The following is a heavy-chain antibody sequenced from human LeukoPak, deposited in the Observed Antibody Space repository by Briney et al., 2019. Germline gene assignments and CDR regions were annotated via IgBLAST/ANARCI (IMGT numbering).Heavy chain of an antibody. CDR2: LSGSGGTT. V-gene: IGHV3-23*01. CDR1: GFTFSSYA. J-gene: IGHJ4*02. Sequence: GGSLRLSCAASGFTFSSYAMNWVRQAPGKGLEWVSSLSGSGGTTYYADSVKGRFTISRDNSKNTLYLQMNSLRAEDTAVYYCAKEDYYFDTSGYYGAADYWGQGTLATVSS. CDR3: AKEDYYFDTSGYYGAADY. D-gene: IGHD3-22*01.